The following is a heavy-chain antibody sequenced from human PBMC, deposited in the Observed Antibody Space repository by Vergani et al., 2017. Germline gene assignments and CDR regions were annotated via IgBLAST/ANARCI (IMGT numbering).Heavy chain of an antibody. Sequence: QVQLVQSGAEVKKPGSSVKVSCKASGGTFSSYAISWVRQAPGQGFEWMGRIIPIFGTANYAQKFQGRVTITADESTSTAYMELSSLSSEDTAVYYCATLPHIAVAGLWKSYFDIWGQGTMVTVSS. J-gene: IGHJ3*02. CDR1: GGTFSSYA. D-gene: IGHD6-19*01. CDR2: IIPIFGTA. V-gene: IGHV1-69*18. CDR3: ATLPHIAVAGLWKSYFDI.